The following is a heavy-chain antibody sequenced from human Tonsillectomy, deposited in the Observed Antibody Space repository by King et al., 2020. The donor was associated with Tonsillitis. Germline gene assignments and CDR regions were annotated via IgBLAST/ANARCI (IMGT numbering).Heavy chain of an antibody. CDR1: EITFSSYW. Sequence: EVQLVESGGGLVQPGGSLRLSCVVSEITFSSYWMSWVRQAPGKGLVWVANIKQDGSEKYYVDSVKGRFTISRDNAKNSLYLQMNSLRAEDTAVYYCARDGPLVWRHPTRYYFDYWGQGTLVTVSS. V-gene: IGHV3-7*01. CDR3: ARDGPLVWRHPTRYYFDY. J-gene: IGHJ4*02. CDR2: IKQDGSEK.